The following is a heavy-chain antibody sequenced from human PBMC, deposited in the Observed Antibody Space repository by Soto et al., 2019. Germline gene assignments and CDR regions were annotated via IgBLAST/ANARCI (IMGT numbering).Heavy chain of an antibody. J-gene: IGHJ4*02. CDR2: IYWVEDK. V-gene: IGHV2-5*02. CDR3: AHIVLFDYRGYNFEL. D-gene: IGHD2-21*01. Sequence: QITLKESGPTLVKPTQTLTLTCTFSGFSLSTHTVGVARIRQPPGKALEWLALIYWVEDKLYSPSLKSRLTITQDTPKDQVVLTMTNMDPVDTATYYCAHIVLFDYRGYNFELWGQGIVVTVSS. CDR1: GFSLSTHTVG.